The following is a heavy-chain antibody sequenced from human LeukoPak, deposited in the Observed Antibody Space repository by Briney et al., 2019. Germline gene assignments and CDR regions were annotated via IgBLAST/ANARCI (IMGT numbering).Heavy chain of an antibody. J-gene: IGHJ2*01. V-gene: IGHV4-39*07. CDR3: AVQGVVVTASDWYFDL. D-gene: IGHD2-21*02. CDR2: IYYSGST. CDR1: GGSVSSSSYY. Sequence: PSETLSLTCTVSGGSVSSSSYYWGWICQPPGKGLEWIGSIYYSGSTYYNPSLKSRVTISVDTSKNQFSLKLSSVTAADTAVYYCAVQGVVVTASDWYFDLWGRGTLVTVSS.